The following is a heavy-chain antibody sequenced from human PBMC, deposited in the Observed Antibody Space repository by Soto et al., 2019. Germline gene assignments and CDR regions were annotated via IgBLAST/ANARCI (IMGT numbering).Heavy chain of an antibody. V-gene: IGHV3-23*01. J-gene: IGHJ4*02. Sequence: GGSLRLSCAASGFIFDNYAMTWVRQAPGKGLEWVSTISGGGGSTYYAESVKGRFTTSRDNSKNTLYLQMNSLRAEDTAVYYCANMRYYDFWSGYYSRYFDYWGQGTLVTVSS. CDR2: ISGGGGST. CDR1: GFIFDNYA. D-gene: IGHD3-3*01. CDR3: ANMRYYDFWSGYYSRYFDY.